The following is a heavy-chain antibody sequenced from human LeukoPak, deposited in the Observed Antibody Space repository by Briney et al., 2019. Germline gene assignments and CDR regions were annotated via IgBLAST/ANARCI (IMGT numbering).Heavy chain of an antibody. D-gene: IGHD5-24*01. CDR2: IYSNGNT. CDR1: AFTVSSSF. J-gene: IGHJ3*02. CDR3: ARTNNYAFDI. V-gene: IGHV3-53*01. Sequence: AASAFTVSSSFMGWVRQAPGKGLEWVSIIYSNGNTHYADSVRGRFTISRDNSMNTLYLQMNNLRAEDTAVYYCARTNNYAFDIWGLGTMVTVSS.